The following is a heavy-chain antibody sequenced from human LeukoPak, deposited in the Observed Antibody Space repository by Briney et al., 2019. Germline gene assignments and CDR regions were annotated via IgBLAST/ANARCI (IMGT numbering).Heavy chain of an antibody. CDR3: AKDPQLWSHDIIDY. CDR2: ISGSGGST. CDR1: GFTFSDYY. J-gene: IGHJ4*02. V-gene: IGHV3-23*01. Sequence: GGSLRLSCAASGFTFSDYYMSWVRQAPGKGLEWVSAISGSGGSTYYADSVKGRFTISRDNSKNTLYLQMNSLRAEDTAVYYCAKDPQLWSHDIIDYWGQGTLVTVSS. D-gene: IGHD5-18*01.